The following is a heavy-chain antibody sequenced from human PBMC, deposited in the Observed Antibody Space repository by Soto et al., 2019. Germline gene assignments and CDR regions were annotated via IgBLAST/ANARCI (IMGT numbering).Heavy chain of an antibody. J-gene: IGHJ4*02. CDR1: GFTFSDYT. CDR3: ARRTEGYFGY. Sequence: EVQLLDSGGGLVQPGGSLTLSCAASGFTFSDYTMSWVRQAPGKVLECISVILSDHKTYYAGSVRGRFTISRDNSKNTLYLEMNSLRAEDTAVYYCARRTEGYFGYWGQGALVTVSS. V-gene: IGHV3-23*03. CDR2: ILSDHKT.